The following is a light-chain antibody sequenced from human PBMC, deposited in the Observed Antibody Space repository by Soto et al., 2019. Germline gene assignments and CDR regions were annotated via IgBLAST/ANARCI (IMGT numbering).Light chain of an antibody. CDR3: CSYAGSYIYV. CDR2: DVS. J-gene: IGLJ1*01. CDR1: SRDVGNYNY. V-gene: IGLV2-11*01. Sequence: QSALTQPRSVSGSPGQSVTISCTGTSRDVGNYNYVSWYQQHPGKAPKLMIYDVSKRPSGVPDRFSGSKSGNTASLTISGLQAEDEADYYCCSYAGSYIYVFGTGTKLTVL.